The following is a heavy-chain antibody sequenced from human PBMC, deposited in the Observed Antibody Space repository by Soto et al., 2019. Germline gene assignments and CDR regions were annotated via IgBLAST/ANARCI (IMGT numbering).Heavy chain of an antibody. CDR3: ARDPGGHYCTSTSCLYFFDI. CDR1: GFTSSNHA. Sequence: EVQLLESGGALVQPGGSLRLSCAASGFTSSNHAMNWVRQAPGKGLEWVSTISDSGSTYYADSVKGRFTISRDNSNNTLYLQMNSLRAEDTAVYYCARDPGGHYCTSTSCLYFFDICGQGTLVIVSS. D-gene: IGHD2-2*01. CDR2: ISDSGST. V-gene: IGHV3-23*01. J-gene: IGHJ4*02.